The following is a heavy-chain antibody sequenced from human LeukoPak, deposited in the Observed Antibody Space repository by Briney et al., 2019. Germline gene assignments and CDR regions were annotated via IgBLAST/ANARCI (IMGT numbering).Heavy chain of an antibody. CDR2: ISWNSGSI. CDR3: AKDLNYDILTGHAFDI. J-gene: IGHJ3*02. Sequence: GGSLRLSCAASGFTFDDYAMHWLRQAPGKGLEGVSGISWNSGSIGYADSVKGRFTISRDNAKNSLYLQMNSLRAEDTALYYCAKDLNYDILTGHAFDIWGQGTMVTVSS. D-gene: IGHD3-9*01. CDR1: GFTFDDYA. V-gene: IGHV3-9*01.